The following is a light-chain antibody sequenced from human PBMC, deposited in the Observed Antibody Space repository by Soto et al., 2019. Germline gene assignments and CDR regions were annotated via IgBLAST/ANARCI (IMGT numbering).Light chain of an antibody. Sequence: DIQMTQSPSSLSAFVGDRVTLTCRASQTISMYLNWYQQKPGEAPILLISAASSLQTGVPSRFSGSGSGTDFTLTISSLQPEDCATYYCQQSYSTPPLTFGGGTKVDIK. J-gene: IGKJ4*01. CDR3: QQSYSTPPLT. CDR2: AAS. V-gene: IGKV1-39*01. CDR1: QTISMY.